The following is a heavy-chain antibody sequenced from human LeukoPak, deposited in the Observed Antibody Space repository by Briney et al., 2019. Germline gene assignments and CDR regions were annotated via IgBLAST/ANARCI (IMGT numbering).Heavy chain of an antibody. Sequence: GGSLRLSCAASGFTFSSCGMHWVRQAPGKGLEWVAVISYDGSNKYYADSVKGRFTISRDNSKNTLYLQMNSLRAEDTAVYYCARVSSGNYYYGMDVCGEGTTVTVSS. CDR3: ARVSSGNYYYGMDV. CDR2: ISYDGSNK. D-gene: IGHD2-15*01. J-gene: IGHJ6*04. CDR1: GFTFSSCG. V-gene: IGHV3-30*03.